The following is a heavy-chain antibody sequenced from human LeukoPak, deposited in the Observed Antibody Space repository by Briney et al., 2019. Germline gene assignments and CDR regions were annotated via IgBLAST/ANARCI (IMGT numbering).Heavy chain of an antibody. V-gene: IGHV3-30*18. CDR3: AKIPYYYYYYMDV. CDR2: ISYDGSNK. J-gene: IGHJ6*03. Sequence: GGSLRLSCAASGFTFSSYAMRWVRQAPGKGLEWVALISYDGSNKYYADSVKGRFTISRDNSKNTLYLQMNSLRAEDTAVYYCAKIPYYYYYYMDVWGKGTTVTISS. D-gene: IGHD2-21*01. CDR1: GFTFSSYA.